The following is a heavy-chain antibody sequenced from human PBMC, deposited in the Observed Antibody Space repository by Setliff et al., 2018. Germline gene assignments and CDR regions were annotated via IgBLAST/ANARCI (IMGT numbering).Heavy chain of an antibody. CDR3: ARNIMIFGVVSTAEYFQH. V-gene: IGHV1-18*01. D-gene: IGHD3-3*01. CDR2: ISASNGKT. Sequence: ASVKVSCKASGYTFTSFGISWVREAPGQGLEWMGWISASNGKTNYAQKFQGRVTMTTDTSTSTAYMDLRSLRSDDTAVYYCARNIMIFGVVSTAEYFQHWGQGTLVTVSS. J-gene: IGHJ1*01. CDR1: GYTFTSFG.